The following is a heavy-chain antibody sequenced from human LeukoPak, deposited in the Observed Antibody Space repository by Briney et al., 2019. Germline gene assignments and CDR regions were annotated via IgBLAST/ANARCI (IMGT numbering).Heavy chain of an antibody. Sequence: ASVKVSCKASGYTLTSYGISWVRQAPGQGLDWMGWISAYNGNTNYVQKLQGRVTMTTDTSTSTAYMGLRSLRSDDTAVYYCARGVSCSGGSCYLNWFDPWGQGTLVTVSS. D-gene: IGHD2-15*01. CDR1: GYTLTSYG. CDR2: ISAYNGNT. J-gene: IGHJ5*02. CDR3: ARGVSCSGGSCYLNWFDP. V-gene: IGHV1-18*01.